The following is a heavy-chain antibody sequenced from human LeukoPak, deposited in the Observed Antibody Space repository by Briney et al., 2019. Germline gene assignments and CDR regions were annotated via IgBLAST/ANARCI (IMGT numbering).Heavy chain of an antibody. D-gene: IGHD3-3*01. J-gene: IGHJ1*01. CDR2: IYSSGST. CDR3: AGGITIFGLYFQH. V-gene: IGHV4-61*02. Sequence: XXSLXCTXSGGSISSGDXYWSWLRQPAXXGREWIGRIYSSGSTNYNPSLKSRVTISVDTSKTQFSLKLSSVTAAATAVYYRAGGITIFGLYFQHWGQGTLVTVSS. CDR1: GGSISSGDXY.